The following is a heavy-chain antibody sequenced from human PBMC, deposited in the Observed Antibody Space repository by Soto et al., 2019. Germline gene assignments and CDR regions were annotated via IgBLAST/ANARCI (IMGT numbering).Heavy chain of an antibody. D-gene: IGHD3-10*01. CDR2: INHSGST. CDR1: GGSFSGYY. CDR3: ARRGLATNYYYYYYMDV. J-gene: IGHJ6*03. V-gene: IGHV4-34*01. Sequence: SSETLSLTCAVYGGSFSGYYWSWIRQPPGKGLEWIGEINHSGSTNYNPSLKSRVTISVDTSKNQFSLKLSSVTAADTAVYYCARRGLATNYYYYYYMDVWGKGTTVTVSS.